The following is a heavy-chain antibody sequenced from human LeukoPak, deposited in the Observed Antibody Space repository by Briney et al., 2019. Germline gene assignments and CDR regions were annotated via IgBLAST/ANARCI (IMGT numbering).Heavy chain of an antibody. J-gene: IGHJ4*02. CDR2: IKQDGSEK. CDR1: GFTFSSYW. Sequence: GGSLRLSCAASGFTFSSYWMSWVRQAPGKGLEWVANIKQDGSEKYYVDSVKGRFTISRDNSKNTLYLQMNSLRAEDTAVYCCAKKPSSGYYYIDYWGQGTLVTVSS. V-gene: IGHV3-7*03. D-gene: IGHD3-22*01. CDR3: AKKPSSGYYYIDY.